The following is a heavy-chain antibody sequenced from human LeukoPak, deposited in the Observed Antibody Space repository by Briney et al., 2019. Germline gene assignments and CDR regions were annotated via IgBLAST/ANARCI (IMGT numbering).Heavy chain of an antibody. Sequence: PGRSLSLSCAASGFTLSSYAMHWVRQAPGKGLEWVAVISYDGSNKYYADSVKGRFTISRDNSKNTLYLQMNSLRAEDTAVYYCASSYYYGSGSYYPDAFDIWGQGTMVTVSS. CDR2: ISYDGSNK. CDR1: GFTLSSYA. J-gene: IGHJ3*02. D-gene: IGHD3-10*01. CDR3: ASSYYYGSGSYYPDAFDI. V-gene: IGHV3-30*04.